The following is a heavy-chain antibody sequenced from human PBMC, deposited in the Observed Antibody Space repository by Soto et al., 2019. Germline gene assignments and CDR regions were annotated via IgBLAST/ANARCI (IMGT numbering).Heavy chain of an antibody. CDR2: FYYSGST. CDR1: GGSISSSNYH. J-gene: IGHJ6*02. CDR3: AILSGMDV. Sequence: SETLSLTCTVSGGSISSSNYHWGWIRQPPGKGLEWIGSFYYSGSTYYNPSLKSRVTISVDTSKNQFSLKLTSVTAADTAVYYCAILSGMDVWSQGITVTVSS. V-gene: IGHV4-39*01.